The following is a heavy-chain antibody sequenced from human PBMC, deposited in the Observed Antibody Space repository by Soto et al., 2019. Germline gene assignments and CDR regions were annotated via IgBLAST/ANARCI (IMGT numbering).Heavy chain of an antibody. CDR2: IKSDGSST. J-gene: IGHJ4*02. D-gene: IGHD3-10*01. CDR1: GFLFNTYW. V-gene: IGHV3-74*01. CDR3: AIGGCDYNYLDY. Sequence: EVQLVESGGGLVQPGGSLRLSCAASGFLFNTYWMFWVRQAPRKGLLWVSRIKSDGSSTNYADSVKGRFTISRDNATNTLYLQMTRLRAEDTAVYYCAIGGCDYNYLDYWCQGILVTVSS.